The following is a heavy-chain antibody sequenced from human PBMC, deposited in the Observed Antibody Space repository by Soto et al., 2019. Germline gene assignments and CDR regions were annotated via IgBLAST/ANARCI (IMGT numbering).Heavy chain of an antibody. Sequence: GGSLRLSCAASGFTFSSYAMHWVRQAPGKGLEWVAVISYDGSNKYYADSVKGRFTISRDNSKNTLYLQMNSLRAEDTAVYYCARGIGATRYYYGMDVWGQGTTVTVSS. CDR3: ARGIGATRYYYGMDV. D-gene: IGHD5-12*01. V-gene: IGHV3-30-3*01. CDR2: ISYDGSNK. J-gene: IGHJ6*02. CDR1: GFTFSSYA.